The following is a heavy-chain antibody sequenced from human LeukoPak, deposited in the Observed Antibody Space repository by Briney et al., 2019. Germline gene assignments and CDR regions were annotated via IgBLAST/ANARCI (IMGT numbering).Heavy chain of an antibody. Sequence: PSETLSLTCTVSGGSISSSSYYWGWIRQPPGKGLEWIGSIYYSGSTYYNPSLKSRVTISVDTSKNQFSLKLSSVTAADTAVYYCARHFAYCGGDCWPPGFDPWGQGTLVTVSS. CDR1: GGSISSSSYY. J-gene: IGHJ5*02. V-gene: IGHV4-39*07. CDR2: IYYSGST. CDR3: ARHFAYCGGDCWPPGFDP. D-gene: IGHD2-21*02.